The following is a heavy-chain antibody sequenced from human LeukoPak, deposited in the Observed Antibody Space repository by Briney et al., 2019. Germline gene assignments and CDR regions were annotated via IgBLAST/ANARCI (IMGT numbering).Heavy chain of an antibody. J-gene: IGHJ4*02. CDR2: IGTAGDT. CDR1: GFTFSDYD. Sequence: GGSLRLSCAASGFTFSDYDMHWVRQATGKGLEWVSAIGTAGDTYYTGSVKGRFTTSRENAKSSLYLQMNSLRAGDTAVYYCARVAKERVGGVYYFDYWGQGTLVTVSS. D-gene: IGHD1-1*01. CDR3: ARVAKERVGGVYYFDY. V-gene: IGHV3-13*01.